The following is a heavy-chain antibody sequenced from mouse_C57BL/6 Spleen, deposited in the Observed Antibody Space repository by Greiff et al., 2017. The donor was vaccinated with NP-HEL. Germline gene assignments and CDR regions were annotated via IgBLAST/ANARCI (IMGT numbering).Heavy chain of an antibody. V-gene: IGHV1-52*01. J-gene: IGHJ2*01. D-gene: IGHD4-1*02. Sequence: QVQLQQPGAELVRPGSSVKLSCKASSYTFTSYWMHWVKQRPIQGLEWIGNIDPSDSETHYNQKFKDKATLTVDKSSSTAYMQLSSLTSEDSAVYYCARSAQLGFDYWGQGTTLTVSS. CDR3: ARSAQLGFDY. CDR1: SYTFTSYW. CDR2: IDPSDSET.